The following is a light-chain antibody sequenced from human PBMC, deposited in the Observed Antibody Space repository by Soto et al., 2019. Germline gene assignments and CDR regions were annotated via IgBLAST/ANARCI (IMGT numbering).Light chain of an antibody. CDR2: KAS. CDR1: QSINSW. J-gene: IGKJ2*02. V-gene: IGKV1-5*03. Sequence: DIQMTQSPSTLSASVGDRVTITCRASQSINSWLAWYQQKPGKAPKLLIYKASSLESGVPSRFSGSGSGTEFTLTTSSLQPDDFATYYCQQYYSYCTFGQGTKLEIK. CDR3: QQYYSYCT.